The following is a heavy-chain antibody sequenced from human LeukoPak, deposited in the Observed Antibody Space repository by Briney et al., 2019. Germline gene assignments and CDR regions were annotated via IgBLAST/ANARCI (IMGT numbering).Heavy chain of an antibody. CDR3: ARPDYDFWSGHYGDAFDI. CDR1: GFTFSSYW. V-gene: IGHV3-7*01. J-gene: IGHJ3*02. D-gene: IGHD3-3*01. Sequence: GGSLRLSCAASGFTFSSYWMSWVRQAPGKGLEWVANIKQDGSEKYYVDSVKGRFTISRDNAKNSLYLQMNSLRAEDTAVYYCARPDYDFWSGHYGDAFDIWGQGTMVTVSS. CDR2: IKQDGSEK.